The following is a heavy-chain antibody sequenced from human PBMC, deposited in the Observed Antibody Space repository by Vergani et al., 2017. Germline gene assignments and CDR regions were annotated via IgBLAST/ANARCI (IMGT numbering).Heavy chain of an antibody. Sequence: QVQLQESGPGLVKPSETLSLTCTVSGGSISSSSYYWGWIRQPPGKGLEWIGSIYYSGSTNYNPSLKSRVTISVDTSKNQFSLKLSSVTAADTAVYYCARARFEATINYYYYYYYMDVWGKGTTVTVSS. CDR1: GGSISSSSYY. V-gene: IGHV4-39*07. CDR2: IYYSGST. J-gene: IGHJ6*03. CDR3: ARARFEATINYYYYYYYMDV. D-gene: IGHD5-12*01.